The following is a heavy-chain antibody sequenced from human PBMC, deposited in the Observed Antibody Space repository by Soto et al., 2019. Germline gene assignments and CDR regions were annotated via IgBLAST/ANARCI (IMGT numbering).Heavy chain of an antibody. CDR2: IYYSGST. CDR3: ARHFRSGGYFDY. Sequence: QVQLQESGPGLVKPSQTLSLTCTVSGGSISSGGYYWSWIRQHPGKGLEWIGYIYYSGSTYYNPSLKSRITISLDTSKNQFSLKLSSVTAADTAVYYFARHFRSGGYFDYWGQGTLVTVSS. V-gene: IGHV4-31*03. J-gene: IGHJ4*02. D-gene: IGHD3-3*02. CDR1: GGSISSGGYY.